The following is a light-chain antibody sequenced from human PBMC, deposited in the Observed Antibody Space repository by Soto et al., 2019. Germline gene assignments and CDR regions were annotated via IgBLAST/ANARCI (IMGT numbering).Light chain of an antibody. CDR3: QSYDSSLGVV. J-gene: IGLJ2*01. CDR1: SSNIGAGYD. V-gene: IGLV1-40*01. CDR2: GNS. Sequence: QAVVTQPPSVSGAPGQRVTISCTGSSSNIGAGYDVHWYQQLPGTAPKLLIYGNSNRPSGVPDRFSGSKSGTSAPLAITGLQDEDEADYYCQSYDSSLGVVFGGGTKLTVL.